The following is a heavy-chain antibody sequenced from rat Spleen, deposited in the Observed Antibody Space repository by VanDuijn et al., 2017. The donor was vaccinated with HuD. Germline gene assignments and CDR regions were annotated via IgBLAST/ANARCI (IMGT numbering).Heavy chain of an antibody. D-gene: IGHD3-6*01. Sequence: EVQLVESGGGLVQPGRSLTLSCVVSGFTFSDYNMAWVRQAPKKGLEWVATITKAGGNTYYPDSVKGRFTISSDNSKNTLYLQMNSLRYEDTATYYCTRNWDYWGQGVMVTVSS. V-gene: IGHV5-7*01. CDR1: GFTFSDYN. CDR3: TRNWDY. J-gene: IGHJ2*01. CDR2: ITKAGGNT.